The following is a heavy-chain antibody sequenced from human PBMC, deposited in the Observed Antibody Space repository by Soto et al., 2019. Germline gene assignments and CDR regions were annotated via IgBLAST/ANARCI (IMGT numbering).Heavy chain of an antibody. CDR1: VFSNSG. V-gene: IGHV1-18*04. Sequence: GAPLKVSLKASVFSNSGISWVRQAPGQRLEWMGWISTHNGNTIYAQKFQGRVIMTMDTSTTTVYMELRSLRPDDTAVYLCAREGILGLFDAYDLWGQGTMVTVSS. D-gene: IGHD3-3*01. CDR2: ISTHNGNT. J-gene: IGHJ3*01. CDR3: AREGILGLFDAYDL.